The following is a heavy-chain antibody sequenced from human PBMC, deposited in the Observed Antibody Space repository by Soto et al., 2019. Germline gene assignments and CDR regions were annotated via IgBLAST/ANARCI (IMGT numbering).Heavy chain of an antibody. CDR1: GGSISSYY. V-gene: IGHV4-59*08. CDR2: IYYSGST. J-gene: IGHJ4*02. Sequence: PSETLSLTCTVSGGSISSYYWSWIRQPPGKGLEWIGYIYYSGSTNYNPSLKSRVTISVDTSKNQFSLKLSSVTAADTAVYYCARGSTTKKVDSWGEGIRVTVSS. CDR3: ARGSTTKKVDS.